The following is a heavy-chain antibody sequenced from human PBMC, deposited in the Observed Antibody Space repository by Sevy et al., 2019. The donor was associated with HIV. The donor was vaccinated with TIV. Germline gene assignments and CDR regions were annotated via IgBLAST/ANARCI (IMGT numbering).Heavy chain of an antibody. Sequence: GGSLRLSCAASGFTFSSYSMNWVRQAPGKGLEWVSYISSSSSTIYYADSVKGRFTISRDNAKNSLYLQMNGLRDEDTAVYYCARDWGYDLPLPYYFDYWGQGTLVTVSS. D-gene: IGHD5-12*01. CDR3: ARDWGYDLPLPYYFDY. J-gene: IGHJ4*02. CDR2: ISSSSSTI. V-gene: IGHV3-48*02. CDR1: GFTFSSYS.